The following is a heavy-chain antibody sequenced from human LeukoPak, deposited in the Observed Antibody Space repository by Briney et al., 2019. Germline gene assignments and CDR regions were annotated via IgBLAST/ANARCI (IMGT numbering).Heavy chain of an antibody. Sequence: GGSLRLSCAASGFTVSSYDMTWVRLAPGKGLEWVSSIGDGGGGTYADSVKGRFTISRDKSKNTLYLQMNSLRAEDTAIYYCAKTIPYWYFDLWGRGTLVTVSS. CDR3: AKTIPYWYFDL. D-gene: IGHD5-24*01. J-gene: IGHJ2*01. V-gene: IGHV3-23*01. CDR1: GFTVSSYD. CDR2: IGDGGGGT.